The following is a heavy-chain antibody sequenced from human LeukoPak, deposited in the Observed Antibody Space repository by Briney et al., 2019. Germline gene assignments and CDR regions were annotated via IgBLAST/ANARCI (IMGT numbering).Heavy chain of an antibody. J-gene: IGHJ4*02. CDR2: IYGGGST. V-gene: IGHV3-53*01. CDR3: ARSDGIATAGPFDY. Sequence: GGSLRLSCAASGFSFSGYSINWVRQAPGKGLEWVSVIYGGGSTYYADSVKGRFTISRDNSKNTLYLQMNTLRAEDTAVYYCARSDGIATAGPFDYWGQGTLVTVS. CDR1: GFSFSGYS. D-gene: IGHD6-13*01.